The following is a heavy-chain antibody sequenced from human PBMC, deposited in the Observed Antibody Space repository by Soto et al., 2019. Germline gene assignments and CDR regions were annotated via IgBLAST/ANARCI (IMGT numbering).Heavy chain of an antibody. D-gene: IGHD5-12*01. Sequence: VGSLRLSCVASGFTFSSYSMNWVRQAPGKGLEWVSSISSSTTYMFYADSVKGRFTISRDNAKNSLYLQMNSLRAEDTALYYCARDLREIEATYYYYYYYNMDVWGQGATVTVSS. CDR2: ISSSTTYM. J-gene: IGHJ6*02. CDR1: GFTFSSYS. V-gene: IGHV3-21*01. CDR3: ARDLREIEATYYYYYYYNMDV.